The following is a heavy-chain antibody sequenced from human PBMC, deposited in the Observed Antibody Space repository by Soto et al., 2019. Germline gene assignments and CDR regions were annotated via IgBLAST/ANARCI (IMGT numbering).Heavy chain of an antibody. Sequence: ASVKVSCKASGYTFTSYGISWVRQAPGQGLEWMGWISAYNGNTNYAQKLQGRVTMTTDTSTSTAYMELRSLRSDDTAVYYCARRYDILTGYYEYDAFDIWCQGTMVTVSS. CDR1: GYTFTSYG. V-gene: IGHV1-18*01. J-gene: IGHJ3*02. D-gene: IGHD3-9*01. CDR3: ARRYDILTGYYEYDAFDI. CDR2: ISAYNGNT.